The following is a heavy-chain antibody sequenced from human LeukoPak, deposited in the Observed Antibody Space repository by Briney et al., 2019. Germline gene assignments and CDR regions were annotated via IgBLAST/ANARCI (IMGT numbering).Heavy chain of an antibody. Sequence: GGSLRFSCAAPGFAFSNYWLHWVRQAPGRGLVWVARINTHGSSTNYADSVKGRFTISRDYAKNTLYLQMTCLSADDTAVYYALAGYYYYYMDVWGKGTTVTVSS. CDR2: INTHGSST. D-gene: IGHD6-13*01. V-gene: IGHV3-74*01. CDR3: LAGYYYYYMDV. J-gene: IGHJ6*03. CDR1: GFAFSNYW.